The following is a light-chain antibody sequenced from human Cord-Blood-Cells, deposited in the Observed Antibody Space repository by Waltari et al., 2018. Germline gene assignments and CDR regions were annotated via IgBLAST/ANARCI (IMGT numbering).Light chain of an antibody. J-gene: IGKJ4*01. CDR2: DAS. V-gene: IGKV1-33*01. CDR1: QDISNY. CDR3: QQYDNLLT. Sequence: IQMTQSPSSLSASVGDRVTITCQASQDISNYLNWYQQKPGKAPKLLIYDASNLETGVPSRFSGSGSGTDFTVTISSLQPEDIATYYCQQYDNLLTFGGGTKVEIK.